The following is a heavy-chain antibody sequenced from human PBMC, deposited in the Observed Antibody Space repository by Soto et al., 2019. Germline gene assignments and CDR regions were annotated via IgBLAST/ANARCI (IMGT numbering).Heavy chain of an antibody. V-gene: IGHV4-30-2*01. Sequence: SETLSLTCAVSGGSISSGGYSWSWIRQPPGKGLEWIGYIYHSGSTYYNPSLKSRVTISVDRSKNQISLKLSFVTAADTAVYYCASGLVTTLHYWGQGTLVTVS. CDR1: GGSISSGGYS. D-gene: IGHD4-17*01. CDR3: ASGLVTTLHY. J-gene: IGHJ4*02. CDR2: IYHSGST.